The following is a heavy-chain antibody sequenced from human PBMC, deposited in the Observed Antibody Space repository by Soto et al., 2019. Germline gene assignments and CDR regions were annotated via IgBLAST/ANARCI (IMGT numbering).Heavy chain of an antibody. J-gene: IGHJ6*02. V-gene: IGHV3-23*01. CDR1: GFTFSSYA. Sequence: EVQLLESGGGLVQPGGSLRLSCAASGFTFSSYAMSWVRQAPGKGLEWVSAISGSGGSTYYADSVKGRFTISRDNSNNTLYLQMNSLRAEDTAVYYCAKVPQVDHYYYYGMYVWGQLTTVTVSS. CDR3: AKVPQVDHYYYYGMYV. CDR2: ISGSGGST. D-gene: IGHD2-15*01.